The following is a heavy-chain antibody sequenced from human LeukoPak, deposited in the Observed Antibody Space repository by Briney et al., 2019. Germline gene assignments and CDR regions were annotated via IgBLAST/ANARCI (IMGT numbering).Heavy chain of an antibody. Sequence: AGGSLRLSCAASGFTFSDYYMSWIRQAPGKGLEWVSYISSSSSYTNYADSVKGRFTISRDNAKNSLYLQMNSLRVEDTAVYYCARVGWDGHNNWFDPWGQGTLVTVSS. J-gene: IGHJ5*02. CDR3: ARVGWDGHNNWFDP. D-gene: IGHD5-24*01. CDR2: ISSSSSYT. V-gene: IGHV3-11*05. CDR1: GFTFSDYY.